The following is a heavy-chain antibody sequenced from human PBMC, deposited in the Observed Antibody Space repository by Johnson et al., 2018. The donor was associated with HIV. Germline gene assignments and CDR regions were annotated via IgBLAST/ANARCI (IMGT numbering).Heavy chain of an antibody. J-gene: IGHJ3*02. D-gene: IGHD6-6*01. CDR1: GFIFSSYG. V-gene: IGHV3-33*01. Sequence: QVQLVESGGGVVQPGRSLRVSCAASGFIFSSYGMHWVRQAPGKGLEWVAVICYDGSNKYYADSVKGRFTISRDNSKNTLYLQMNSLRADDTAVYYCARVASIALRPDAFDIWGQGTMVTVSS. CDR2: ICYDGSNK. CDR3: ARVASIALRPDAFDI.